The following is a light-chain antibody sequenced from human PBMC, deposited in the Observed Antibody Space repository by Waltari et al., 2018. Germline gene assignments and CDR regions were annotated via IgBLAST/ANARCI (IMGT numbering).Light chain of an antibody. CDR2: DAT. CDR1: NIGTYH. CDR3: QVWDSTSDHWV. Sequence: SYVLTQPPSVSVAPGQTARITCGGNNIGTYHVHWYQQKPGQAPVLAVYDATDRPSGIPERFSGSNSGNTATLTISRVEAGDEADYHCQVWDSTSDHWVFGGGTKLTVL. V-gene: IGLV3-21*02. J-gene: IGLJ3*02.